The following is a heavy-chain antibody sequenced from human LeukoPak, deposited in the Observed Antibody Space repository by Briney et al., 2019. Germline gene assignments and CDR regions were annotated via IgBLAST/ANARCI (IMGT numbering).Heavy chain of an antibody. J-gene: IGHJ5*02. D-gene: IGHD2-21*01. Sequence: GASVKVSCKTSGYSFTDYYMHWVRQAPGQGLEWMGWINPNSGGTSSAHKFQGRVTMTRDTSITTVYMEVSWLTSDDTAIYYCARADRLHGGPYLIGPWGQGTLVTVSS. CDR1: GYSFTDYY. CDR3: ARADRLHGGPYLIGP. CDR2: INPNSGGT. V-gene: IGHV1-2*02.